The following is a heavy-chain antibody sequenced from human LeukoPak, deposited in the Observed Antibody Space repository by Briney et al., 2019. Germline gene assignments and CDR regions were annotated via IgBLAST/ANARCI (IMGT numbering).Heavy chain of an antibody. D-gene: IGHD4-11*01. CDR1: GYTFTGYY. Sequence: ASVKVSCQASGYTFTGYYIHWVRQAPGQGLEWMGWINPNSGGTNYAQKFQGRVTMTRDTSISTAYMELSRLTSDDTAVYYCACDAIVRDYSNADYWGQGTLVTVSS. V-gene: IGHV1-2*02. J-gene: IGHJ4*02. CDR2: INPNSGGT. CDR3: ACDAIVRDYSNADY.